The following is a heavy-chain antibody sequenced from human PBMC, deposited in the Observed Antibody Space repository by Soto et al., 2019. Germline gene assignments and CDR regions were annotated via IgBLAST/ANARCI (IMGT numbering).Heavy chain of an antibody. CDR2: INWNSGDI. Sequence: EVQLVESGGGLVQPGRSLRLSCAASGFTFDDFAMHWVRQAPGKGLEWVSGINWNSGDINYADSVKGRFTISRDNAKNSLYLQMNSLRAEDTALYYCAKDYAGYYYCTYVWGKGTTVTVSS. CDR1: GFTFDDFA. J-gene: IGHJ6*03. CDR3: AKDYAGYYYCTYV. V-gene: IGHV3-9*01.